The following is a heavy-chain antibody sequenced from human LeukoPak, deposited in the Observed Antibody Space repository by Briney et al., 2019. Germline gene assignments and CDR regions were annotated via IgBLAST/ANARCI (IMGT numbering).Heavy chain of an antibody. Sequence: GGSLRFSCAASGFTVSSYYMNWVRQAPGKGLQWVSILYSDGATYYADSVKGRFTISRDNSRSTLYLQMNSLRAEDTAVYFCARVAYYRVTADQITDAFDVWGHGTVVTVSS. CDR2: LYSDGAT. J-gene: IGHJ3*01. CDR3: ARVAYYRVTADQITDAFDV. D-gene: IGHD2-21*02. CDR1: GFTVSSYY. V-gene: IGHV3-66*01.